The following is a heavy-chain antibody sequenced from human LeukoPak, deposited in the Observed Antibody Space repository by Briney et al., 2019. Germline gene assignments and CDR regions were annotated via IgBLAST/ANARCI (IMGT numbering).Heavy chain of an antibody. Sequence: PSETLSLTCTVSGGSISSSSYYWGWIRQPPGKGLEWIGSIYYSGSTYYNPSLKSRVTISVDTSKNQFSLKLSSVTAADTAVYYCARGGYGLPFDYWGQGTLVTVSS. D-gene: IGHD5-18*01. V-gene: IGHV4-39*07. CDR3: ARGGYGLPFDY. CDR1: GGSISSSSYY. CDR2: IYYSGST. J-gene: IGHJ4*02.